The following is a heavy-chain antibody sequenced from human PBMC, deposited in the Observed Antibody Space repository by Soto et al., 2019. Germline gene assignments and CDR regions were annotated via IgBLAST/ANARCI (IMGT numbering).Heavy chain of an antibody. CDR3: ARDLGNNYGSFAY. CDR2: ISYDGSNK. Sequence: GGSLSLSCVASGFTFSNYAMNWVRQAPGKGLEWVAVISYDGSNKYYADSVKGRITISRDNSRNTLYLQMNNLRAEDTAMYYCARDLGNNYGSFAYWGQGTLVTVSS. V-gene: IGHV3-30-3*01. CDR1: GFTFSNYA. J-gene: IGHJ4*02. D-gene: IGHD4-17*01.